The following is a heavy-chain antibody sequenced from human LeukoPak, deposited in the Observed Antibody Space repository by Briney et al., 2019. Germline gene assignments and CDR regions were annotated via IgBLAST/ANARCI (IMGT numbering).Heavy chain of an antibody. CDR2: IYYSGNT. CDR1: GGSISGYY. CDR3: ARTSLRDFTFDY. J-gene: IGHJ4*02. D-gene: IGHD3-3*01. Sequence: PSETLSLTCTVSGGSISGYYWSSIRQPPGKGLDWIGYIYYSGNTNYNSSLKSRVTISVDTSRNQFSLRLTSVTAADTAVYYCARTSLRDFTFDYWGQGTLVTVSS. V-gene: IGHV4-59*01.